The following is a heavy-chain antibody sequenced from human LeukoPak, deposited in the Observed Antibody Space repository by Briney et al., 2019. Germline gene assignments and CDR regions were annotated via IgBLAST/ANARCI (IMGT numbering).Heavy chain of an antibody. V-gene: IGHV4-39*01. D-gene: IGHD2-2*01. CDR3: ARAFTEYQPYYFDY. J-gene: IGHJ4*02. CDR2: IYYGGST. CDR1: GGSISSSSYY. Sequence: SETLSLTCTVSGGSISSSSYYWGWIRQPPGKGLEWIGSIYYGGSTYYNPSLKSRVTISVDTSKNQFSLKLSSVTAADTAVYYCARAFTEYQPYYFDYWGQGTLVTVCS.